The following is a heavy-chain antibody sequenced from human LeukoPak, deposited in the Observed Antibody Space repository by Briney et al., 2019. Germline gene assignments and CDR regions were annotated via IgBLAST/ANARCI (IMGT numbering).Heavy chain of an antibody. Sequence: PGGSLRLSCAASGFTFSSYWMSWVRQAPGKGLEWVANIKQDGSEKYYVDSVKGRFTISRDNAKNSLYLQMNSLRAEDTAVYYCARDPIYAPPPLAALDIWGQGTLVTVSS. CDR3: ARDPIYAPPPLAALDI. CDR1: GFTFSSYW. D-gene: IGHD3-16*01. J-gene: IGHJ3*02. V-gene: IGHV3-7*01. CDR2: IKQDGSEK.